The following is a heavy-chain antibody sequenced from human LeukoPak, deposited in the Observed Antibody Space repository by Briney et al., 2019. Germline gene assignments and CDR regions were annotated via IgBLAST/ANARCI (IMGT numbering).Heavy chain of an antibody. CDR3: ARGGSGNWNAPFDY. D-gene: IGHD1-1*01. V-gene: IGHV3-23*01. CDR2: ISGSGGIT. CDR1: GFTFSSYG. Sequence: PGGTLRLSCAASGFTFSSYGMSWVRQAPGKGLEWVSAISGSGGITYYADSVKGRFTISRDNAKNSLYLQMNSLRAEDTAVYYCARGGSGNWNAPFDYWGQGTLVTVSS. J-gene: IGHJ4*02.